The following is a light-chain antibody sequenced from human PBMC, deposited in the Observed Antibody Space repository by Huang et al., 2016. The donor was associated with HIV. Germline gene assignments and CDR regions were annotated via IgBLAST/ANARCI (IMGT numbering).Light chain of an antibody. J-gene: IGKJ5*01. CDR2: GAS. CDR1: QGVTNN. CDR3: QQYSNWPPLT. V-gene: IGKV3-15*01. Sequence: EIVMPQSPATLSVSPGERVTLPCRASQGVTNNLAGYQQKPGQAPRLLIYGASTRATGFPARFSGSGSGTDFTLTISSLQSEDFGLYFCQQYSNWPPLTFGQGTRLEIK.